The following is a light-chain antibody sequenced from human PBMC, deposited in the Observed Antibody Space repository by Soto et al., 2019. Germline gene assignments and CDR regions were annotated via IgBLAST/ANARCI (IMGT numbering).Light chain of an antibody. CDR3: QQYNNYWT. CDR2: DAS. V-gene: IGKV1-5*01. Sequence: DIQMTQSPSTLSASVGDRVTITCRASQSLSSWLAWYQQKPGKAPKLLIYDASSLESGVQSRFSGSGSGTEFTLTISSLQHDDFATYYCQQYNNYWTFGQGTKVEIK. CDR1: QSLSSW. J-gene: IGKJ1*01.